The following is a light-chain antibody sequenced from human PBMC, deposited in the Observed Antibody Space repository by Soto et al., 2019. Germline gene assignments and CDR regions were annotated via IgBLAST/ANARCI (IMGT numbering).Light chain of an antibody. Sequence: DIQMTQSPSTLSASVGDRVTITCRASQRINNWFAWYQQKVGEAPKLLIYDASNLESGVPSRFSGNGSGTEFTLTISSLRPDDFATYYCQQYDSFWTFGQGTKVEF. J-gene: IGKJ1*01. V-gene: IGKV1-5*01. CDR1: QRINNW. CDR2: DAS. CDR3: QQYDSFWT.